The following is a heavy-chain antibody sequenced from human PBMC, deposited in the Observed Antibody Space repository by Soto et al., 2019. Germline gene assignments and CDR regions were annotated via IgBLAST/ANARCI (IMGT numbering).Heavy chain of an antibody. CDR3: ARERSIGSYYFDY. CDR2: IYYSGST. D-gene: IGHD6-6*01. J-gene: IGHJ4*02. V-gene: IGHV4-39*07. Sequence: SETLSLTCTVSGGSISSSSYYWGWIRQPPGKGLEWTGSIYYSGSTYYNPSLKSRVTISVDTSKNQFSLKLSSVTVADTAVYYCARERSIGSYYFDYWGQGTLVTVSS. CDR1: GGSISSSSYY.